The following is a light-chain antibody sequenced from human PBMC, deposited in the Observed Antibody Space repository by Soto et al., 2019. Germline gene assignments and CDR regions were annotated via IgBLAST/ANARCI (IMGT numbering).Light chain of an antibody. J-gene: IGKJ1*01. CDR1: QSLRSRY. Sequence: DTVLTQSPGTLSLSPGEGATLSCRASQSLRSRYLAWYQQKPGQAPRLLIYGVSIRATGIPDRFSGSGSGTDFTLTITRLEPEDFAVYYCQQYDTSPRTFGQGTKVDIK. V-gene: IGKV3-20*01. CDR2: GVS. CDR3: QQYDTSPRT.